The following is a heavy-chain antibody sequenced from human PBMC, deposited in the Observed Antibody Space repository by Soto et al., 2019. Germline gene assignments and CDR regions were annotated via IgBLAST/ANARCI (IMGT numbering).Heavy chain of an antibody. V-gene: IGHV1-69*12. Sequence: QVQLVQSGAEVKKPGSSVKVSCKASGGTFSSYAISWVRQAPGQGLEWMGGIIPIFGTANYAQKFQGRVTITADESTSTAYMELSSLRSEDTAVYYCARDRRDYDFWSGYPIYYYYYGMDVWGQGTTVTVSS. CDR2: IIPIFGTA. D-gene: IGHD3-3*01. CDR3: ARDRRDYDFWSGYPIYYYYYGMDV. CDR1: GGTFSSYA. J-gene: IGHJ6*02.